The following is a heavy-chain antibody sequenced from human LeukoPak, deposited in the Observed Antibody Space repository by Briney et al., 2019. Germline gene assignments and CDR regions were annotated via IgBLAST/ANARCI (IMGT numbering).Heavy chain of an antibody. CDR2: MNPNSGDT. D-gene: IGHD6-13*01. J-gene: IGHJ6*03. V-gene: IGHV1-8*01. Sequence: GASVKDSCKASGYTFTSYDINWVRQATGQGLEWMGWMNPNSGDTGYTQKFQGRVTMTRNTSISTVYMELSSLRSEDTAVYYCAREGGSSSWYWGPYYYYYMDVWGKGTTVTVSS. CDR1: GYTFTSYD. CDR3: AREGGSSSWYWGPYYYYYMDV.